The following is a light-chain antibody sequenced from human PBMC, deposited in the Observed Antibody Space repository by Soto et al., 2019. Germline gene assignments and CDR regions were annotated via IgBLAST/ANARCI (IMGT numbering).Light chain of an antibody. CDR1: QSISSN. CDR2: DAS. CDR3: QQRSNWPRIT. J-gene: IGKJ5*01. Sequence: EIVLTQSPSTLSVSPGERATLSCRASQSISSNLAWYQQKPGQVPRLLIYDASTRAAGIPTGFSGSGSGTDFTLTISSLEPEDFAVYYCQQRSNWPRITFGQGTRLEIK. V-gene: IGKV3-11*01.